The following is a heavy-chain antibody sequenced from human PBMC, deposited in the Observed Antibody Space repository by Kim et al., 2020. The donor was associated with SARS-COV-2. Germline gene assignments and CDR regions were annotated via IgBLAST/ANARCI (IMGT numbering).Heavy chain of an antibody. D-gene: IGHD2-15*01. Sequence: SETLSLTCTVSGGSISSSSYYWGWVRRPPGKGLEWIGNIYYSGSTNYNSSLKSRVTISVDTSKSQFSLRLSSVTAPDTAVYYCARQGRGPQYNWFDPWGQGTLVTVSS. CDR2: IYYSGST. CDR3: ARQGRGPQYNWFDP. J-gene: IGHJ5*02. CDR1: GGSISSSSYY. V-gene: IGHV4-39*01.